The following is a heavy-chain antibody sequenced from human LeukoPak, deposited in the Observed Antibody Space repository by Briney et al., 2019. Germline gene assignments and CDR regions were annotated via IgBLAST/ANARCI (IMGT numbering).Heavy chain of an antibody. Sequence: SETLSLTCAVYGGSFSSYYWSWIRQPPGKGLEWIGYIYYSGSANYNSSLKSRVTISVDTSKNQFSLKLSSVTAADTAVYYCARHYGFSWFDPWGQGTLVTVSS. J-gene: IGHJ5*02. CDR2: IYYSGSA. D-gene: IGHD3-3*01. CDR1: GGSFSSYY. V-gene: IGHV4-59*08. CDR3: ARHYGFSWFDP.